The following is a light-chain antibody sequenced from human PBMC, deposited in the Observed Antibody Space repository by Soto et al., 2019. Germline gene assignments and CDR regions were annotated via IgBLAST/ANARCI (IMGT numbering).Light chain of an antibody. CDR1: QNIDNY. Sequence: DIQMTQSPSSLSASVGDRVTISCRASQNIDNYLNWYQQKPGKAPKLLIYDASRFQSGVPSRFSGSGSGTDFTLTISSLQPEDFAPYYCQQSYVTHRTFGPGTKVDIK. J-gene: IGKJ1*01. CDR2: DAS. CDR3: QQSYVTHRT. V-gene: IGKV1-39*01.